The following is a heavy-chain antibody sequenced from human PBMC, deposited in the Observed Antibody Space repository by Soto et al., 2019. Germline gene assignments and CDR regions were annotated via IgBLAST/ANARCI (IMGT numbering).Heavy chain of an antibody. CDR1: GFTVSNYA. CDR3: ARRGPGTYFDY. V-gene: IGHV3-30*03. Sequence: GGSLRLSCAASGFTVSNYAIHWVRQVPGKGLVWVAVISFDGSYEYYADSVKGRFTISRDNSKNTLYLQMNSLRAEDTAVYYCARRGPGTYFDYWGQGTLVTVSS. D-gene: IGHD6-13*01. J-gene: IGHJ4*02. CDR2: ISFDGSYE.